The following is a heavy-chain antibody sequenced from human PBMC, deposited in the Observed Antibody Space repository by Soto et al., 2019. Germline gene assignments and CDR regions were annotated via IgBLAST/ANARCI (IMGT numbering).Heavy chain of an antibody. D-gene: IGHD3-9*01. Sequence: ASVKVSCKASGYTFTSYGISWVRQAPGQGLEWMGWISAYNGNTNYAQKLQGRVTMTTDTSTSTAYMELRSLRSDDTAVYYCARSYYDILTGYSAPGYWGQGTLVTVSS. CDR2: ISAYNGNT. CDR1: GYTFTSYG. J-gene: IGHJ4*02. CDR3: ARSYYDILTGYSAPGY. V-gene: IGHV1-18*01.